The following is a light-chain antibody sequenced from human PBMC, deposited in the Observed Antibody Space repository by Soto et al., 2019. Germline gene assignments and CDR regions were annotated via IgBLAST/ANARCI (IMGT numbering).Light chain of an antibody. CDR2: AAS. J-gene: IGKJ3*01. CDR1: RAMNSH. V-gene: IGKV1-9*01. Sequence: DIQLTQSPSFLSASVGDRVTITCRASRAMNSHLAWYQQKPGKAPKLLIQAASTLQSGVPSRFSGSGSGTEFTLTISSLQPEDFATYYCQQLNTYSFTFGPGTKVDIK. CDR3: QQLNTYSFT.